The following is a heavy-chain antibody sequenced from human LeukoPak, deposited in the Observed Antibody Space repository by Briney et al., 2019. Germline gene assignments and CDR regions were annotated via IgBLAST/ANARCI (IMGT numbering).Heavy chain of an antibody. Sequence: PSETLSLTCTVSGGSISSYYWSWIRQPPGKGLEWIGYIYYSGSTNYNPSLKSRVTISVDTSKNQFSLKLSSVTAADTAVYYCARDLAVVGTGDHWFDPWGQGTLVTVSS. CDR2: IYYSGST. CDR3: ARDLAVVGTGDHWFDP. V-gene: IGHV4-59*01. J-gene: IGHJ5*02. D-gene: IGHD6-19*01. CDR1: GGSISSYY.